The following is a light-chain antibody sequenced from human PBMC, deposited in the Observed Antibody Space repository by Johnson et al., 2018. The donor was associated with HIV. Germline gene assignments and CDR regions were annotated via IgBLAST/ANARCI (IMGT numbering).Light chain of an antibody. CDR3: GTWDSSLGACV. J-gene: IGLJ1*01. CDR2: ENN. CDR1: SSNIVNNY. Sequence: QSVLTQPPSVSAAPGHKVTISCSGSSSNIVNNYVSWYQQLPGTAPKLLIYENNKRPSGIPDRFSGSKSGTSATLDITGLQTGDEADYYCGTWDSSLGACVFGTGTKVTVL. V-gene: IGLV1-51*02.